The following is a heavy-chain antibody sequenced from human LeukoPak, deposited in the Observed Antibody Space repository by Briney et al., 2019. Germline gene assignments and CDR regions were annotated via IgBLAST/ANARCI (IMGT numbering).Heavy chain of an antibody. V-gene: IGHV1-69*05. CDR2: IIPIFGTA. D-gene: IGHD6-13*01. Sequence: SVKVSCKASGGTFSSYVISWVRQAPGQGLEWMGGIIPIFGTADYAQKFRGRVTITTDESTSTAYMELSSLRSEDTAVYYCARAYSSSWYWFDPWAREPWSPSPQ. CDR1: GGTFSSYV. J-gene: IGHJ5*02. CDR3: ARAYSSSWYWFDP.